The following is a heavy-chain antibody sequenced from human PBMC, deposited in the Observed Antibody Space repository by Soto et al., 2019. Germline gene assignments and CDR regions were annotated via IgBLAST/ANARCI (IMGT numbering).Heavy chain of an antibody. D-gene: IGHD3-16*01. CDR3: ARVRGEPYYYYGMDV. CDR2: INPSGGST. CDR1: GYTFTSYY. Sequence: SCKASGYTFTSYYMHWVLQAPGQGLEWMGIINPSGGSTSYAQKFQGRVTMTRDTSTSTVYMELSSLRSEDTAVYYCARVRGEPYYYYGMDVWGQGTTVTVSS. V-gene: IGHV1-46*01. J-gene: IGHJ6*02.